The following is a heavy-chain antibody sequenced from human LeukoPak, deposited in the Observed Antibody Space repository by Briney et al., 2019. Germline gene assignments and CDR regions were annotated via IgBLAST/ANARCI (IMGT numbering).Heavy chain of an antibody. J-gene: IGHJ4*02. D-gene: IGHD3-9*01. CDR2: INHSGST. V-gene: IGHV4-34*01. CDR3: ARGTPSELRYFDWLLTFDY. Sequence: PSETLSLTCAVYGGSFSGYYWSWIRQTPGKGLEWIGEINHSGSTNYNPSLKSRVTISVDTSKNQFSLKLSSVTAADTAVYYCARGTPSELRYFDWLLTFDYWGQGTLVTVSS. CDR1: GGSFSGYY.